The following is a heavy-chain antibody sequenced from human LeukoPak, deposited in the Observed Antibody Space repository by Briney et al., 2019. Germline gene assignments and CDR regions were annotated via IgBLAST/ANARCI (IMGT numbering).Heavy chain of an antibody. V-gene: IGHV3-66*02. CDR3: AKDMAESTGDFDY. CDR1: GFTVSSNY. D-gene: IGHD7-27*01. CDR2: IYSGGST. J-gene: IGHJ4*02. Sequence: GGSLRLSCAASGFTVSSNYMSWVRQAPGKGLEWVSVIYSGGSTYYADSVKGRFTISRDNSKNTLYLQMNSLRAEDTVVYYCAKDMAESTGDFDYWGQGTLVTVSS.